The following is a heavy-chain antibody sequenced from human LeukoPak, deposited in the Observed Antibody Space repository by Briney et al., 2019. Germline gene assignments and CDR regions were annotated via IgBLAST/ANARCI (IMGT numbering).Heavy chain of an antibody. Sequence: SVKVSCKASGGTFSSYAISWVRQAPGQGLEWMGGIIPIFGTANYAQKFQGRATITADESTSTAYMELSSLRSEDTAVYYCASALPAYYYYYMDVWGKGTTVTISS. V-gene: IGHV1-69*13. J-gene: IGHJ6*03. CDR3: ASALPAYYYYYMDV. CDR1: GGTFSSYA. D-gene: IGHD1-26*01. CDR2: IIPIFGTA.